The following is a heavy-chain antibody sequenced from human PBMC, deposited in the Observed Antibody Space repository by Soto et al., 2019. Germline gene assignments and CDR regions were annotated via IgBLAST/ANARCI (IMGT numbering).Heavy chain of an antibody. D-gene: IGHD6-13*01. Sequence: GGSLRLSCAASGFTFSSYAMHWVRQAPGKGLEWVAVISYDGSNKYYADSVKGRFTISRDNSKNTLYLQMNSLRAEDTAVYYCAREAVRYSSSWYGYWGQGTLVTVSS. CDR3: AREAVRYSSSWYGY. J-gene: IGHJ4*02. CDR1: GFTFSSYA. CDR2: ISYDGSNK. V-gene: IGHV3-30-3*01.